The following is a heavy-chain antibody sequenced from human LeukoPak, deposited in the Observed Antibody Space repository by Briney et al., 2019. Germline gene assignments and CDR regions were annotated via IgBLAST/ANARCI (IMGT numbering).Heavy chain of an antibody. D-gene: IGHD1-1*01. CDR1: GFTFSSYW. Sequence: GGSLRLSCAASGFTFSSYWMNWARQAPGKGLEWVSVIYSSGNTYYADSVKGRFTISRDNSKDTLYLQMNSLRAEDTAVYYCARGITTGDDWGQGTLVTVSS. J-gene: IGHJ4*02. V-gene: IGHV3-53*01. CDR3: ARGITTGDD. CDR2: IYSSGNT.